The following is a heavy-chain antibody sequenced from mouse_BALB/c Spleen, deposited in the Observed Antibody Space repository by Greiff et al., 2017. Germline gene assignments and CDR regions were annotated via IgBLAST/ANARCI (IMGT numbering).Heavy chain of an antibody. Sequence: VQLQQSGPELVKPGASVKISCKASGYTFTDYNMHWVKQSHGKSLEWIGNIYPYNGGTGYNQKFKSKATLTVDNSSSTAYMELRSLTSEDSAVYYCARYDYYWYFDVWGAGTTVTVSS. CDR3: ARYDYYWYFDV. J-gene: IGHJ1*01. CDR1: GYTFTDYN. V-gene: IGHV1S29*02. CDR2: IYPYNGGT. D-gene: IGHD2-4*01.